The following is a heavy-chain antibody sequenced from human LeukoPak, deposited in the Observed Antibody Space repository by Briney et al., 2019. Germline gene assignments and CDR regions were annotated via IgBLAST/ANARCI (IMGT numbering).Heavy chain of an antibody. CDR1: GFTFSSYA. D-gene: IGHD6-19*01. V-gene: IGHV3-23*01. CDR2: ISGSGGST. J-gene: IGHJ4*02. Sequence: GGSLRLSCAASGFTFSSYAMSWVRRAPGKGLEWVSAISGSGGSTYYADSVKGRFTISRDNSKNTLYLQMNSLRAEDTAVYYCAKAQWNSSGWYGGFDYWGQGTLVTVSS. CDR3: AKAQWNSSGWYGGFDY.